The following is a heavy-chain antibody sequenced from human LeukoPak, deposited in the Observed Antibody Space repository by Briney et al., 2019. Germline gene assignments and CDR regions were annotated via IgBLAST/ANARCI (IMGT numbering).Heavy chain of an antibody. J-gene: IGHJ6*02. CDR1: GGSFSGYY. Sequence: SETLSLTCAVYGGSFSGYYWSWIRQPPGKGLEWIGYIYYSGSTNYNPSLKSRVTISVDTSKNQFSLKLSSVTAADTAVYYCTRDRPPDYYDSSGYYGYYYGMDVWGQGTTVTVSS. D-gene: IGHD3-22*01. CDR3: TRDRPPDYYDSSGYYGYYYGMDV. CDR2: IYYSGST. V-gene: IGHV4-59*01.